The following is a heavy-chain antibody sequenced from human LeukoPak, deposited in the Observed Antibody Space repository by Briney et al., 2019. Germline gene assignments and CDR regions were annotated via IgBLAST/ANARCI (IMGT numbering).Heavy chain of an antibody. CDR2: ISWNSGSI. CDR1: GFTFDDYA. D-gene: IGHD2-2*02. J-gene: IGHJ6*02. Sequence: GGSLRLSCAASGFTFDDYAMHWVRQAPGKGLKWFSGISWNSGSIGYADSVKGRFTISRDNAKNSLYLQMNSLRAEGTALYYCAKDPAVLGYCSSTSCYTDYYYGMDVWGQGTTVTVSS. V-gene: IGHV3-9*01. CDR3: AKDPAVLGYCSSTSCYTDYYYGMDV.